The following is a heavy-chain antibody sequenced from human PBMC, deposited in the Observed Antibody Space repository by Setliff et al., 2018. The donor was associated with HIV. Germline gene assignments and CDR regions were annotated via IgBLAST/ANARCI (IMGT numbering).Heavy chain of an antibody. V-gene: IGHV4-61*08. D-gene: IGHD3-10*01. J-gene: IGHJ6*03. Sequence: PSETLSLTCTVSGGSISSGGYYYSWIRQHPVKGLEYIGHIHYSGSTNYNPSLKSRVTISVDTSKNQFSLKLSSVTAADTAVYYCARGGIGDYYYYYMDVWGKGTKVTVSS. CDR2: IHYSGST. CDR1: GGSISSGGYY. CDR3: ARGGIGDYYYYYMDV.